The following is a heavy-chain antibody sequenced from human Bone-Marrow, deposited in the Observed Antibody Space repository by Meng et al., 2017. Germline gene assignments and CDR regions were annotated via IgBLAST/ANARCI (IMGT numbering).Heavy chain of an antibody. D-gene: IGHD3-10*02. CDR1: GFTFSAYW. V-gene: IGHV3-7*01. CDR2: IKQDGSEK. CDR3: ARAPDMFEVLYYYYYGMDV. J-gene: IGHJ6*02. Sequence: GESLKISCAASGFTFSAYWVNWVRQAPGKGLEWVANIKQDGSEKYYVDSVKGRFTISRDNAKNSLYLQMNSLRAEDTAVYYCARAPDMFEVLYYYYYGMDVWGQGTTVTVSS.